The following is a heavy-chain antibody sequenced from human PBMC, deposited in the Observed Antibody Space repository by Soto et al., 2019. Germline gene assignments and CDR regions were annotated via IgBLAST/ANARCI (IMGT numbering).Heavy chain of an antibody. D-gene: IGHD1-26*01. J-gene: IGHJ5*02. CDR3: ARVWDRWFDA. Sequence: EVQLVESGGGLVQPGGSLRLSCAASGFTFSDHYMDWVRQAPGKGLEWVGRIRHRADGYITEYAASVKGRFTISRDDSWNSLYLQMNSRQTGYTAVYFCARVWDRWFDAWGQGTLVTVSS. V-gene: IGHV3-72*01. CDR2: IRHRADGYIT. CDR1: GFTFSDHY.